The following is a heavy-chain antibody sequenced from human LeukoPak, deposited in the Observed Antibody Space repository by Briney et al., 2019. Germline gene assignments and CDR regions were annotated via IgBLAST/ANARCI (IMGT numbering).Heavy chain of an antibody. J-gene: IGHJ4*02. V-gene: IGHV3-21*01. CDR2: ISSSSSYI. Sequence: GGSLRLSCAASGFTSSSYSMNWVRQAPGKGLEWVSSISSSSSYIYYADSVKGRFTISRDNAKNSLYLQMNSLRAEDTAVYYCARAYDYSNYVVDYWGQGTLVTVSS. D-gene: IGHD4-11*01. CDR3: ARAYDYSNYVVDY. CDR1: GFTSSSYS.